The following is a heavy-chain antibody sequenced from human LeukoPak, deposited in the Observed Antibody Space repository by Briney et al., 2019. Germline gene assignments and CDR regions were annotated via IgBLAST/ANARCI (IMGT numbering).Heavy chain of an antibody. Sequence: GESLKISCKGSGYSFRDFWIGWVRQMSGKGLEWMGIIYPGDSGTRYSPSFQGQVIFSVDKSINTAYLQWSSLKASDTAMYYCARLSFMNYYDSSGSGMDVWGQGTTVTVSS. J-gene: IGHJ6*02. CDR2: IYPGDSGT. CDR3: ARLSFMNYYDSSGSGMDV. CDR1: GYSFRDFW. V-gene: IGHV5-51*01. D-gene: IGHD3-22*01.